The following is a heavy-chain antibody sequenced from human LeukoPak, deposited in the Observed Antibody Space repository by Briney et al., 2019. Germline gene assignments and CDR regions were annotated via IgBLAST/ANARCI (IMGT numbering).Heavy chain of an antibody. V-gene: IGHV3-21*01. CDR1: GFTFNTYS. CDR3: TRDSYSSGRSFDY. CDR2: IDSSGGYM. Sequence: GGSLRLSCEASGFTFNTYSMNWARQAPGKGLEWVSSIDSSGGYMFYADSVKGRFTISRDNAKNSLYLQMNSLRAEDTAVYYCTRDSYSSGRSFDYWGQGTLVTVSS. J-gene: IGHJ4*02. D-gene: IGHD6-19*01.